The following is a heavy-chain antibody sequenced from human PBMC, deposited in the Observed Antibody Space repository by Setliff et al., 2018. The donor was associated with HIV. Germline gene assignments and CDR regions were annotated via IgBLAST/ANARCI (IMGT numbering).Heavy chain of an antibody. CDR1: PESISSNNYY. CDR3: ARDRIEVVVDGPHDVFDV. Sequence: PSETLSLTCTVSPESISSNNYYWAWIRQPPGKGLEWIGCIFYGGTVYHSGRMYFNPSLTSRVTLSVDTSKNQFFLKLTSLSAADTAVYYCARDRIEVVVDGPHDVFDVWGRGTTVTVSS. D-gene: IGHD2-15*01. J-gene: IGHJ3*01. CDR2: IFYGGTV. V-gene: IGHV4-39*07.